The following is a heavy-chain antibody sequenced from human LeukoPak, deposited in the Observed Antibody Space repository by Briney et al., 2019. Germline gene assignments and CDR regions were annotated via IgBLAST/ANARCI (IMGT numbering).Heavy chain of an antibody. D-gene: IGHD1-26*01. CDR3: ARHDRERGLDY. J-gene: IGHJ4*02. V-gene: IGHV4-4*02. CDR2: IYHSGST. Sequence: KASETLSLTCAVSGGSISSSNWWSWVRQPPGKGLEWIGEIYHSGSTNYNPSLKSRVTISVDTSKNQFSLKLSSVTAADTAVYYCARHDRERGLDYWGQGTLVTVSS. CDR1: GGSISSSNW.